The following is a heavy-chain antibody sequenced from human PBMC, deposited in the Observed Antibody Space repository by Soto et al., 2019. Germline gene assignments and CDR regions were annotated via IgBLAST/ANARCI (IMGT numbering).Heavy chain of an antibody. CDR1: GDSIGRFY. Sequence: SETLSLTCNVSGDSIGRFYWSWIRQSAEKGLEWIGRVYSTGGAAYNPALKGRVTISLDRSNNHVSLEMNSVTAADTAVYFCARDLSVTGLDIWGRGXRVTVYS. J-gene: IGHJ6*02. CDR3: ARDLSVTGLDI. V-gene: IGHV4-4*07. CDR2: VYSTGGA. D-gene: IGHD2-21*02.